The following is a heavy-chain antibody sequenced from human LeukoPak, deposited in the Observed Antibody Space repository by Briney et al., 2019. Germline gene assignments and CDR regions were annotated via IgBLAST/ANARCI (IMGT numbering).Heavy chain of an antibody. CDR3: ARLKFYDSTRYSPRHHMDV. J-gene: IGHJ6*03. CDR2: LYPGVST. CDR1: GGPIYSYY. V-gene: IGHV4-4*07. Sequence: PSETLSLTCTVSGGPIYSYYWSWIRQTPGKGLEWIGRLYPGVSTNYNPSLKSRVTISVDTSKNQFSLKRSSVTASDTAVYSCARLKFYDSTRYSPRHHMDVWGKGNTVTVSS. D-gene: IGHD3-22*01.